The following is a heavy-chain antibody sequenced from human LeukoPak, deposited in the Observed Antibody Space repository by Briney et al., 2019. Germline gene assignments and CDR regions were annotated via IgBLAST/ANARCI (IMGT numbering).Heavy chain of an antibody. D-gene: IGHD2-15*01. CDR2: IYYSGST. Sequence: SETLSLTCTVSGGSISSSSYYWGWIRQPPGKGLEWIGSIYYSGSTYYNPSLKSRVTISVDTSKNQFSLKLSSVTAADTAVYYCARDVGYCSGGSCYHFDYWGQGTLVTVSS. CDR1: GGSISSSSYY. CDR3: ARDVGYCSGGSCYHFDY. J-gene: IGHJ4*02. V-gene: IGHV4-39*02.